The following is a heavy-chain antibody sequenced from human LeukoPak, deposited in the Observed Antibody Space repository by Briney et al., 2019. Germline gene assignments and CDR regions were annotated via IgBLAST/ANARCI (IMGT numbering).Heavy chain of an antibody. V-gene: IGHV4-59*13. CDR2: IYYSGSN. CDR1: GGSISSYY. J-gene: IGHJ3*02. D-gene: IGHD1-26*01. CDR3: AREVGANDAFDI. Sequence: KPSETLSLTCTVSGGSISSYYWSWIRQPPGKGLEWIGYIYYSGSNNYNPSLKSRVTISVDTSKNQFSLKLSSVTAADTAVYYCAREVGANDAFDIWGQGTMVTVSS.